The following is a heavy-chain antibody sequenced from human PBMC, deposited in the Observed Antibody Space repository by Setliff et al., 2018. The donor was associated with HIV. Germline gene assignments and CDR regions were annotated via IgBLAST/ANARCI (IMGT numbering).Heavy chain of an antibody. Sequence: SETLSLTCAVSGGSISSRNWWSWVRQPPGKGLEWIGEISHSGSTNYNPSLKSRVTISVDTSKNQFFLKLSSVTAADTAVYYCATSRPDDDFDIWGQGTMVTVSS. J-gene: IGHJ3*02. V-gene: IGHV4-4*02. CDR1: GGSISSRNW. CDR3: ATSRPDDDFDI. CDR2: ISHSGST.